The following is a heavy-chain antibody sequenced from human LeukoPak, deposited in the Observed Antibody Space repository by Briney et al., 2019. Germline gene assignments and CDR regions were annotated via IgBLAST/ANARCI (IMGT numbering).Heavy chain of an antibody. CDR1: GFSFSTSW. CDR3: AFGDRNFDWINDAFDI. J-gene: IGHJ3*02. D-gene: IGHD3-9*01. CDR2: IQSDGTTT. Sequence: GGSLRLSCAASGFSFSTSWMHWVRQAPGKGLLWVSRIQSDGTTTIYADSVKGRFTISRDNAKNTLYLQMSSLRAEDTALYYCAFGDRNFDWINDAFDIWGQGTMVTVSS. V-gene: IGHV3-74*01.